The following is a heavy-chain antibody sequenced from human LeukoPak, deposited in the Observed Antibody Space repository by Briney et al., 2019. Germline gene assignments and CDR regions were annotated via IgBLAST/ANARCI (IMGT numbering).Heavy chain of an antibody. CDR3: AKGRAAAGFDY. CDR1: GFTVSSNY. D-gene: IGHD6-13*01. J-gene: IGHJ4*02. Sequence: GGSLRLSCAASGFTVSSNYMSWVRQAPGKGLEWVSVIYSGGSTYYADSVKGRFTISRDNSKNTLYFQMNSLRAEDTAVYYCAKGRAAAGFDYWGQGTLVTVSS. CDR2: IYSGGST. V-gene: IGHV3-53*01.